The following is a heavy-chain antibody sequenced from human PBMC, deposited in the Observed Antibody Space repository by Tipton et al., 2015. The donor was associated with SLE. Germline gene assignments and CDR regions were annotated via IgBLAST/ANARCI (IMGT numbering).Heavy chain of an antibody. CDR1: GGYISSYY. V-gene: IGHV4-59*08. CDR2: IYYSGRT. D-gene: IGHD3-16*01. CDR3: TRGGILPSYYFDC. J-gene: IGHJ4*02. Sequence: TLSLTCTVSGGYISSYYWSWIRQPPGKGLEWIGYIYYSGRTNYNPSLKSRVTISVDTSKNQFSLKLSSVTATDTAVYYCTRGGILPSYYFDCWGQGTLVTVSS.